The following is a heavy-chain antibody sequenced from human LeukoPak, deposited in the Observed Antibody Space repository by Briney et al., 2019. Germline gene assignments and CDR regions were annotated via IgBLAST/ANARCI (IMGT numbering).Heavy chain of an antibody. D-gene: IGHD1-26*01. CDR3: ARLWEPYSHDY. Sequence: SETLSLTCTVSGGSISSSSYYWGWIRQPPGKGLEWIGSTYYSGSTYYNPSLKSRVTISVDTSKNQFSLKLSSVTAADTAVYYCARLWEPYSHDYWGQGTLVTVSS. J-gene: IGHJ4*02. V-gene: IGHV4-39*01. CDR2: TYYSGST. CDR1: GGSISSSSYY.